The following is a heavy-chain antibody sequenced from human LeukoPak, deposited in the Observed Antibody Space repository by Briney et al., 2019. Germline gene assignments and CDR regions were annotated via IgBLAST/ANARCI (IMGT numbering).Heavy chain of an antibody. CDR3: ANSGYGRVNYFDL. CDR1: GFTFSSYV. CDR2: IPYDGSNK. V-gene: IGHV3-30-3*01. J-gene: IGHJ2*01. D-gene: IGHD5-12*01. Sequence: GGSLRLSCAASGFTFSSYVMHWVRQAPGKGLEWVAVIPYDGSNKYYADSVKGRFTISRDNSKNTLYLQMNSLRAEDTAVYYCANSGYGRVNYFDLWGRGTLVTVSS.